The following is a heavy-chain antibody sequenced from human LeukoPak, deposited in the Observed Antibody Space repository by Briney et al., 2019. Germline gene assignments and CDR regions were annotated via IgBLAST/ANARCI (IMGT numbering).Heavy chain of an antibody. D-gene: IGHD3-22*01. V-gene: IGHV3-7*01. J-gene: IGHJ4*02. CDR3: ARVGSYYDSSTYYAFDY. Sequence: GGSLRLSCAASGFTFSSYWMSWVRQAPGKGLEWVVSIKQDGSEKYNVDSVKGRFTISRDNAKNSLCLQMNSLRAEDTAVYNCARVGSYYDSSTYYAFDYWGQGTLVTVSS. CDR2: IKQDGSEK. CDR1: GFTFSSYW.